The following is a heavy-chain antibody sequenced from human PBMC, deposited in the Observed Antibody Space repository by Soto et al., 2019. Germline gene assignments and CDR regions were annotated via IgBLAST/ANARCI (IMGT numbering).Heavy chain of an antibody. CDR1: GVSISSDTYY. Sequence: SETLSLTCTVSGVSISSDTYYWGWIRQPPGRGLEWIGSIYYSGSTFYNPSLRSRVTMSVDTSKNQFSLRLSSVTAADTAVFYCARRAGGSGSNWYFDYWGQGILVTVSS. CDR2: IYYSGST. CDR3: ARRAGGSGSNWYFDY. V-gene: IGHV4-39*01. J-gene: IGHJ4*02. D-gene: IGHD3-10*01.